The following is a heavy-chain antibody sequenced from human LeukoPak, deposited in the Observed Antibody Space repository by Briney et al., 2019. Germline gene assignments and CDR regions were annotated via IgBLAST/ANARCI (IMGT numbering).Heavy chain of an antibody. CDR3: ARAYCGGDCYYNTFDY. CDR1: GFTFSSYS. Sequence: GGSLRLSCAASGFTFSSYSMNWDRQAPGKGLEWVSSISSSSSCIYYADSVKGRFTISRDNAKNSLYLQMNSLRAEDTAVYYCARAYCGGDCYYNTFDYWGQGTLVTVSS. D-gene: IGHD2-21*02. J-gene: IGHJ4*02. CDR2: ISSSSSCI. V-gene: IGHV3-21*01.